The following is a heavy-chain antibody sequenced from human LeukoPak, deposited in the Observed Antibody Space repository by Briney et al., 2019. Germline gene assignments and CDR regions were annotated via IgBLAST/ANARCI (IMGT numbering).Heavy chain of an antibody. D-gene: IGHD1-26*01. CDR3: ARGLVGATLRPYYYYMDV. CDR1: GYSFTSYW. V-gene: IGHV1-18*04. Sequence: GESLKISCKGSGYSFTSYWIGWVRQMPGKGLEWMGWISAYNGNTNYAQKLQGRVTMTTDTSTSTAYMELRSLRSDDTAVYYCARGLVGATLRPYYYYMDVWGKGTTVTVSS. J-gene: IGHJ6*03. CDR2: ISAYNGNT.